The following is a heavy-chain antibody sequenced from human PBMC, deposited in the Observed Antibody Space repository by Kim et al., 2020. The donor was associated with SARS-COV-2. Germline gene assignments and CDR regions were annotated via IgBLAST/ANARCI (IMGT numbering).Heavy chain of an antibody. D-gene: IGHD6-19*01. Sequence: TYAQGVTGRFVFSLETSVSTAYLQISSLKAEDTTVYYCARDLFRQWPFDPWGQGTLVTVSS. J-gene: IGHJ5*02. V-gene: IGHV7-4-1*02. CDR3: ARDLFRQWPFDP.